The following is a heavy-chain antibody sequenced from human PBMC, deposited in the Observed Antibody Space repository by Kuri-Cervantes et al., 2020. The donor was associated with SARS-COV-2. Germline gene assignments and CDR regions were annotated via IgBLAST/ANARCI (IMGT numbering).Heavy chain of an antibody. CDR1: GYTFTSDG. CDR3: ARSSGYSSGGSSGRNWFDS. J-gene: IGHJ5*01. CDR2: ISAYNGNT. Sequence: ASVKVSCKASGYTFTSDGISWVRQAPGQGLEWMGWISAYNGNTNYAQKVQGRVTMTTDTSTSTAYMELSSLRAEDTAVYYRARSSGYSSGGSSGRNWFDSWGQGTLVTVDS. D-gene: IGHD6-25*01. V-gene: IGHV1-18*01.